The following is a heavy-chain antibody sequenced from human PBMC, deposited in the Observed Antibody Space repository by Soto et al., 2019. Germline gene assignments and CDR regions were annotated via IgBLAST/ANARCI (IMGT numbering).Heavy chain of an antibody. Sequence: ASVKFSCKASGYTFTGYYMHWVRQAPGQWLEWMGWINPNSGGTNYAQKFQGRVTMTRDTSISTAYMELSRLRSDDTAVYYCARANVATGPSLGYYYYGMDVWGQGTTVTVSS. D-gene: IGHD3-9*01. J-gene: IGHJ6*02. CDR3: ARANVATGPSLGYYYYGMDV. CDR2: INPNSGGT. CDR1: GYTFTGYY. V-gene: IGHV1-2*02.